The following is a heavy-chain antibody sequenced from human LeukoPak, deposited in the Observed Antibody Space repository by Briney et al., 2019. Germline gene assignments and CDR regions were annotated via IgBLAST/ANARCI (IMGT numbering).Heavy chain of an antibody. V-gene: IGHV1-69*05. D-gene: IGHD1-26*01. CDR3: ARDKGIVAAYFDY. Sequence: WASVKVSCKASGGTFSNYAISWVRQAPGQGLEWMGGIIPIFGTANYAQKFQGRVTMTTDTSTSTAYMELRSLRSDDTAVYYCARDKGIVAAYFDYWGQGTLVTVSS. J-gene: IGHJ4*02. CDR1: GGTFSNYA. CDR2: IIPIFGTA.